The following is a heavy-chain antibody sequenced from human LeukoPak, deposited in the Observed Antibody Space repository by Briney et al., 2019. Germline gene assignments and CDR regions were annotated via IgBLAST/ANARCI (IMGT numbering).Heavy chain of an antibody. CDR1: GFTFSSYG. Sequence: GGSLRLSCAASGFTFSSYGMHWVRQAPGKGPEWVAVIWYDGSNKYYADSVRGRFIISRDNSKNTLYLQMNSLRAEDTAVYYCAKDIEASIWGQGTLVAVSS. V-gene: IGHV3-33*06. CDR2: IWYDGSNK. D-gene: IGHD2-15*01. J-gene: IGHJ4*02. CDR3: AKDIEASI.